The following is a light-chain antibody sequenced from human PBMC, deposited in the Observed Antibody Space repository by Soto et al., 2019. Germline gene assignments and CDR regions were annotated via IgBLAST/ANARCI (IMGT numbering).Light chain of an antibody. CDR3: QSYDSRLSGVV. CDR1: SSNIGAGYD. J-gene: IGLJ2*01. Sequence: QSVLTQPPSVSGAPGQRGTISCTGSSSNIGAGYDVHWYQQLPGTAPKLLIYGNSNRPSGVPDRFSGSKSGTSASLAITGLQAEDEADYYCQSYDSRLSGVVFGGGTTLTVL. CDR2: GNS. V-gene: IGLV1-40*01.